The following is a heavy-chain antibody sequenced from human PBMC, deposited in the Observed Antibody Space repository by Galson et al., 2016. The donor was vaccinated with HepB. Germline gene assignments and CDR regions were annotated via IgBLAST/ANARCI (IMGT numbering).Heavy chain of an antibody. CDR2: ISSSGSYI. D-gene: IGHD5-18*01. CDR1: GFTFSSFH. Sequence: SLRLSCAASGFTFSSFHMNWVRQAPGKGLEWVSSISSSGSYIEYADSVKGRFTISRDNAKNSLYLQMNSLRAEDTAVYFCARDMAGYSYGFGFDSWGQGTLVTVSS. J-gene: IGHJ4*02. CDR3: ARDMAGYSYGFGFDS. V-gene: IGHV3-21*06.